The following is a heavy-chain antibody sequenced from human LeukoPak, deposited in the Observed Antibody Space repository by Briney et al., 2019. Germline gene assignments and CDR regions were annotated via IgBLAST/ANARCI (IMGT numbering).Heavy chain of an antibody. J-gene: IGHJ4*02. D-gene: IGHD6-13*01. V-gene: IGHV1-69*06. CDR1: GYTFTSYY. Sequence: SVKVSCKASGYTFTSYYMHWVRQAPGQGLEWMGGIIPIFGTANYAQKFQGRVTITADKSTSTAYMELSSLRSEDTAVYYCARSSIIAAAGPYYFDYWGQGTLVTVSS. CDR3: ARSSIIAAAGPYYFDY. CDR2: IIPIFGTA.